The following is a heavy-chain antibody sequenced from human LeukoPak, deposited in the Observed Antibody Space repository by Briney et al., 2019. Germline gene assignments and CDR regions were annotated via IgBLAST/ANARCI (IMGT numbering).Heavy chain of an antibody. CDR2: IKSKTDGGTT. CDR1: GFTFSNAW. Sequence: PGGSLRLSCAASGFTFSNAWMSWVRQAPGKGLEWVGRIKSKTDGGTTDYAAPVKGRFTISRDDSKNTLYLQMNSLKTEDTAVYYCTTSLSRYYYDSSGTWGQGTLVTVSS. D-gene: IGHD3-22*01. V-gene: IGHV3-15*01. CDR3: TTSLSRYYYDSSGT. J-gene: IGHJ5*02.